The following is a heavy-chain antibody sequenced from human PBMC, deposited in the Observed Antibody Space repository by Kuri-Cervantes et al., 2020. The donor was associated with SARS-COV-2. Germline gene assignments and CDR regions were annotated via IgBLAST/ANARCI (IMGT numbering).Heavy chain of an antibody. Sequence: GESLKISCAASGFTFSSYAMSWVRQAPGKGLEGVSAISGSGGSTYYADSVKGRFTISRDNSKNTLYLQMNSLRAEDTAVYYCAKDHMAAMVRGPRGYFDYWGQGTLVTVSS. CDR3: AKDHMAAMVRGPRGYFDY. V-gene: IGHV3-23*01. D-gene: IGHD3-10*01. CDR2: ISGSGGST. CDR1: GFTFSSYA. J-gene: IGHJ4*02.